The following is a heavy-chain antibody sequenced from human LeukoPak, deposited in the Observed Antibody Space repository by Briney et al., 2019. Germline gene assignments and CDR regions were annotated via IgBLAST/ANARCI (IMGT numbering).Heavy chain of an antibody. CDR2: IRYDGSDK. CDR3: VKDSRGGSYLGPTEF. Sequence: GGSLRLSCATSGFTFTDYGMHWGRQAPGKGLEWVAFIRYDGSDKYYADSVKGRFTISRDNSKSTLYLQMNSLRAEGTALYYCVKDSRGGSYLGPTEFWGQGTLVTVSS. D-gene: IGHD1-26*01. V-gene: IGHV3-30*02. CDR1: GFTFTDYG. J-gene: IGHJ4*01.